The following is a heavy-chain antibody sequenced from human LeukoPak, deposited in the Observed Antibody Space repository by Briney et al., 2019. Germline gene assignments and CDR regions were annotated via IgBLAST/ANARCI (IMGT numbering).Heavy chain of an antibody. V-gene: IGHV4-30-4*01. J-gene: IGHJ3*02. D-gene: IGHD6-13*01. CDR1: GGSISSGDYY. CDR2: IYYSGST. CDR3: AREWFGGIAAARAFDI. Sequence: SETLSLTCTVSGGSISSGDYYWSWIRHPPGKGLEWIGYIYYSGSTYYNPSLKSRVTISVDTSKNQFSLKLSSVTAADTAVYYCAREWFGGIAAARAFDIWGQGTMVTVSS.